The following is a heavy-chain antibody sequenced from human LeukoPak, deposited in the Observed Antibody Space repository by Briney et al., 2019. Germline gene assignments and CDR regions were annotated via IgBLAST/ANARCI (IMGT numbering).Heavy chain of an antibody. D-gene: IGHD3-10*01. V-gene: IGHV2-70*01. CDR1: GFSLSTSGMC. CDR2: IDWDDDK. CDR3: AHSHNYGWPFDY. Sequence: SGPALVKPTQTLTLTCTFSGFSLSTSGMCVSWIRQPPGKALEWLALIDWDDDKYYSTSLKTRLTISKDTSKNQVVLTMTNMDPVDTATYYCAHSHNYGWPFDYWGQGTLVTVSS. J-gene: IGHJ4*02.